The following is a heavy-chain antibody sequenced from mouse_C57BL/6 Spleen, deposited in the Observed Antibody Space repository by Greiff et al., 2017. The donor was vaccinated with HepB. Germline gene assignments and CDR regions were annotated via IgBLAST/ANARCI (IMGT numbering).Heavy chain of an antibody. V-gene: IGHV1-69*01. Sequence: QLQLQQPGAELVMPGASVKLSCKASGYTFTSYWMHWVKQRPGQGLEWIGEIDPSDSYTNYNQKFKGKSTLTVDKSSSTAYMQLSSLTSEDSAVYYCARSGDGYDYWGQGTTLTVSS. CDR1: GYTFTSYW. J-gene: IGHJ2*01. CDR2: IDPSDSYT. D-gene: IGHD2-3*01. CDR3: ARSGDGYDY.